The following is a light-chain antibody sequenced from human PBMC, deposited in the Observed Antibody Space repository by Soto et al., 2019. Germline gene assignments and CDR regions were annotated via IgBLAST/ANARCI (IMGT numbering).Light chain of an antibody. CDR2: EVS. CDR3: SSYTSSSTQWV. CDR1: SSDVGGYNY. V-gene: IGLV2-14*01. J-gene: IGLJ3*02. Sequence: QSALTQPASVSGSPGQSITISCTGTSSDVGGYNYVSWYQQHPGKAPKLMIYEVSNRPSGVSNRFAGSKSGNTASLTISGRQADDEADYYGSSYTSSSTQWVFGGGTTLTVL.